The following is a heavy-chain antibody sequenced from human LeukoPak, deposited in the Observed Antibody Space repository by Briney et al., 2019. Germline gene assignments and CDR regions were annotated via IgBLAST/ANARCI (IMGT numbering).Heavy chain of an antibody. Sequence: PGGSLRLSCAASGFAFSSFAMGWVRQSPGKGVEWLSTINGCGNTTFYADSVKGRFTISRDNSKNTLYLHMDSLRPDDTAIYYCTKELHVAVAVADYYYFYMDVWGRGTAVTVSS. D-gene: IGHD6-19*01. CDR1: GFAFSSFA. CDR3: TKELHVAVAVADYYYFYMDV. V-gene: IGHV3-23*01. CDR2: INGCGNTT. J-gene: IGHJ6*03.